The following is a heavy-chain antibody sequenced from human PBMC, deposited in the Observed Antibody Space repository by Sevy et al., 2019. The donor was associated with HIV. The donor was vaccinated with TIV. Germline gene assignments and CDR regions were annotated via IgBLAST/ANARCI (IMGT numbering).Heavy chain of an antibody. V-gene: IGHV3-49*03. CDR1: GFTFGDYA. Sequence: GGSLRLSCTASGFTFGDYAMSWFRQAPGKGLEWVGFIRSKAYGGTTEYAASVKGRFTISREDSKSIAYLQMNSLKTEDTAVYYCTREQTYYYDSSGYYYGNHFDYWGQGTLVTVSS. D-gene: IGHD3-22*01. CDR2: IRSKAYGGTT. CDR3: TREQTYYYDSSGYYYGNHFDY. J-gene: IGHJ4*02.